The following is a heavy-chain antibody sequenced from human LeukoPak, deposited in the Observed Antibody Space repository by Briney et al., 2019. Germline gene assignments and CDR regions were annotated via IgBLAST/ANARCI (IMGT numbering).Heavy chain of an antibody. CDR1: GYDFPTYW. Sequence: GESLKISFKGSGYDFPTYWIGWVRQMPGKGLEWMGIIHPGNSDIRYSPSFQGQVTISADESISTAYLQWSGLKASDTAMYYCAASVLVTAWDYWGQGTLVTVSS. V-gene: IGHV5-51*01. J-gene: IGHJ4*02. D-gene: IGHD2-21*02. CDR2: IHPGNSDI. CDR3: AASVLVTAWDY.